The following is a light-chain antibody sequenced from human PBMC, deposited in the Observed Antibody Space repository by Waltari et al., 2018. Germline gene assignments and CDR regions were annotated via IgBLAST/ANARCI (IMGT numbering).Light chain of an antibody. Sequence: EIVMTQSPATLSVSPGERATLSCRASQSLSSNLAWYQQKPGQAPRLLIYGASTRATGIPARVSGSGSGTEFTLTISSLQSEDSAVYYCQQYNNWSTFGQGTKVEIK. CDR2: GAS. V-gene: IGKV3-15*01. CDR1: QSLSSN. CDR3: QQYNNWST. J-gene: IGKJ1*01.